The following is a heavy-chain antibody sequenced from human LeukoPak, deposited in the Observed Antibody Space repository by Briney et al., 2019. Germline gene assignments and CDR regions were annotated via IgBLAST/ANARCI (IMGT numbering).Heavy chain of an antibody. J-gene: IGHJ4*02. V-gene: IGHV4-39*01. Sequence: PSETLSLTCTVSGGSISSSSYYWGWIRQPPGKGLEWIGSIYYSGSTYYNPSLKSRVTISVDTSKNQFSLKLSSVTAADTAVYYCARYSGYGCFDYWGQGTLVTVSS. CDR3: ARYSGYGCFDY. CDR2: IYYSGST. CDR1: GGSISSSSYY. D-gene: IGHD5-12*01.